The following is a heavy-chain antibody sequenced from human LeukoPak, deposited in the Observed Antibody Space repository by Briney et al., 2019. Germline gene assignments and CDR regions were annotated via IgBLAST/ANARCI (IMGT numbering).Heavy chain of an antibody. Sequence: TGGSLRLSCAVSGFTFSSYWMHWVRQAPGKGLEWVSRIDRDGSRINYADSVKGRFTISRDNGKNTLFLQMNSLRAEDAAVYYCVRGNDYGGPHYWGQGTLVTVSS. D-gene: IGHD4-23*01. CDR3: VRGNDYGGPHY. CDR2: IDRDGSRI. V-gene: IGHV3-74*01. J-gene: IGHJ4*02. CDR1: GFTFSSYW.